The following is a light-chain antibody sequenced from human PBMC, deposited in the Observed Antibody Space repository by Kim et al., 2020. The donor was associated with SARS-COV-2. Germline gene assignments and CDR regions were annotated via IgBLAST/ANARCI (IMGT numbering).Light chain of an antibody. V-gene: IGLV2-11*01. CDR3: CSYAGSYTLI. J-gene: IGLJ2*01. Sequence: GQSVTIACTGTSSDVGVYNYVSWYQQHPGKAPKLMIYDVSKRPSGGPDRFSGSKSGNTDSLTISGLQAEDEGDYYCCSYAGSYTLIFGGGTQLTVL. CDR2: DVS. CDR1: SSDVGVYNY.